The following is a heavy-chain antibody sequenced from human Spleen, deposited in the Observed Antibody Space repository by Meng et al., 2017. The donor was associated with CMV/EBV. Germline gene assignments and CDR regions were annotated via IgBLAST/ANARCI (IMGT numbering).Heavy chain of an antibody. J-gene: IGHJ5*02. D-gene: IGHD1-26*01. Sequence: GGSLRLSCAASGFTFSSYSMNWVRQAPGKGLEWVSIISGSSSYIYYADSVKGRFTISRDNAKNSLYLQMNSLRAEDTAVYYCARALFIGWFDPWGQGTLVTVSS. CDR3: ARALFIGWFDP. CDR2: ISGSSSYI. CDR1: GFTFSSYS. V-gene: IGHV3-21*01.